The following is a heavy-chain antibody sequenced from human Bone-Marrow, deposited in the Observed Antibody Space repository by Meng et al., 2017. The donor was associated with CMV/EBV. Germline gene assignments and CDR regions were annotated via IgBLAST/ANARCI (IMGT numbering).Heavy chain of an antibody. D-gene: IGHD6-6*01. CDR3: ARDNSDSEIEYWWFDP. CDR2: IIPIFGTA. Sequence: SVKVSCKASGGTFSSYAISWVRQAPGQGLEWMGGIIPIFGTANYAQKFQGRVTITTDESTSTAYMELSSLRSEDTAVYYCARDNSDSEIEYWWFDPWGQGTPVTVSS. V-gene: IGHV1-69*05. CDR1: GGTFSSYA. J-gene: IGHJ5*02.